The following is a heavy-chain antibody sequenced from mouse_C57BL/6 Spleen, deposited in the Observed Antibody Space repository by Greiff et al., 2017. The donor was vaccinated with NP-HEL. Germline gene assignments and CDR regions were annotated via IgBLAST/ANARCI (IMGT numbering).Heavy chain of an antibody. D-gene: IGHD1-1*01. CDR1: GYTFTSYW. V-gene: IGHV1-52*01. Sequence: QVQLQQPGAELVRPGSSVKLSCKASGYTFTSYWMHWVKQRPIQGLEWIGNIDPSDSETHYNQKFKDKATLTVDKSSSTAYMQLSSLTSEDSAVYYCARRYYGSSYNWYFDVWGTGNTVTVSS. J-gene: IGHJ1*03. CDR2: IDPSDSET. CDR3: ARRYYGSSYNWYFDV.